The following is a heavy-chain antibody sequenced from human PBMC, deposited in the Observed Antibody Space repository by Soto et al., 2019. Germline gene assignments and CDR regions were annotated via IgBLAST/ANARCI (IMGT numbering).Heavy chain of an antibody. CDR2: ISYSGSA. J-gene: IGHJ4*02. CDR1: GGSISSGNYY. CDR3: ATMGTPATGLYYFDF. D-gene: IGHD2-15*01. Sequence: QVQLQESGPGLVKPSQTLSLTCTVSGGSISSGNYYWSWIRQPPGKGLEWIGFISYSGSAHYNPSLKSRVNMSVDTSMTQFSLNLSFVTAADTAVYYCATMGTPATGLYYFDFWGQGTLFTVSS. V-gene: IGHV4-30-4*01.